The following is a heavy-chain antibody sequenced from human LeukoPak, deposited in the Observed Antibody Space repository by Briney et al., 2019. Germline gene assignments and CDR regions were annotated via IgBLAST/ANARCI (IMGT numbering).Heavy chain of an antibody. CDR2: INHSGST. Sequence: SETLSLTCAVYGGSFSGYYWSWIRQPPGKGLEWIGEINHSGSTNYNPSLKSRVTISVDTSKNQFSLKLSAVTAADTAVYYCARGNYYDRRIDYWGQGTLVTVSS. CDR1: GGSFSGYY. D-gene: IGHD3-22*01. J-gene: IGHJ4*02. V-gene: IGHV4-34*09. CDR3: ARGNYYDRRIDY.